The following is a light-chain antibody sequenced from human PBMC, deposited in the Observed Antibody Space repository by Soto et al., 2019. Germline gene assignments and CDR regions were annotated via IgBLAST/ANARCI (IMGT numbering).Light chain of an antibody. V-gene: IGKV3-15*01. Sequence: EIVMTQSPGTLSVSPGEGATLSCRASQSVGSNLAWYQQKPGQAPRLLIYGASTRAPAIPARFSGSGSGTEFTLTISSLQSEDFAVYYCQQYDNWPPWTFGQGTKVEIK. CDR3: QQYDNWPPWT. CDR2: GAS. CDR1: QSVGSN. J-gene: IGKJ1*01.